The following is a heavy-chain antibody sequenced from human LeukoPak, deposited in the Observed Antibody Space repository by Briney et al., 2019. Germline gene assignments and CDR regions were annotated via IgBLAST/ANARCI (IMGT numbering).Heavy chain of an antibody. CDR1: GFTFSSYA. CDR2: ISYDGSNK. V-gene: IGHV3-30-3*01. Sequence: PGRSPRLSCAASGFTFSSYAMHWVRQAPGKGLEWVAVISYDGSNKYYADSVKGRFTISRDNSKNTLYLQMNSLRAEDTAVYYCARVRYSSGWYFDYWGQGALVTVSS. CDR3: ARVRYSSGWYFDY. D-gene: IGHD6-19*01. J-gene: IGHJ4*02.